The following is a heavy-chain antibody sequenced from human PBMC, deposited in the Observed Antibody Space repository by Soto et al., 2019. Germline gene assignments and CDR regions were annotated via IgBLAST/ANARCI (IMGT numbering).Heavy chain of an antibody. CDR1: GFTCHTYI. CDR2: IWYNGNQN. V-gene: IGHV3-33*01. CDR3: ARAGGTTVTGLWHFDS. J-gene: IGHJ4*02. Sequence: GGSLRLFPEATGFTCHTYIIHMVRAPTVKGVEGLAAIWYNGNQNHYDDSVKGGFIIPRDNSKKRLYLEMNSLRAEDTAVYYCARAGGTTVTGLWHFDSWGQGTLVTV. D-gene: IGHD4-17*01.